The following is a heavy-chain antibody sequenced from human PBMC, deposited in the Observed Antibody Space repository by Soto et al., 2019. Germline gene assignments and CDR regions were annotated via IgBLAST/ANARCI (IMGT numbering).Heavy chain of an antibody. CDR1: GASVTSGDYY. CDR3: ARGGLYDLWSGLSD. D-gene: IGHD3-3*01. Sequence: SETLSLTCSVSGASVTSGDYYWNWIRQTPGTGLEWLGYMHDSGTTSYNPSLKSRVTISRDTSKNQFSLKLTSVSAADTAVYFCARGGLYDLWSGLSDWGQGTRVTVSS. CDR2: MHDSGTT. J-gene: IGHJ4*02. V-gene: IGHV4-30-4*01.